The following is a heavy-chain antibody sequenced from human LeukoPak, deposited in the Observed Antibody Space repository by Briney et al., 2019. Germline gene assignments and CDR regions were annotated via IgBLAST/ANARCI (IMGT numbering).Heavy chain of an antibody. CDR1: GFGFRNSW. V-gene: IGHV3-7*01. Sequence: GGSLRLSCAASGFGFRNSWMSWVRQAPGKGLEWAANIKQDETEIYYADSVKGRFTISRDNAKRSLFLQMSILRVEDTALYYCARLNWDDGEVSGFDQWGQGILVTVSS. D-gene: IGHD1-26*01. J-gene: IGHJ5*02. CDR3: ARLNWDDGEVSGFDQ. CDR2: IKQDETEI.